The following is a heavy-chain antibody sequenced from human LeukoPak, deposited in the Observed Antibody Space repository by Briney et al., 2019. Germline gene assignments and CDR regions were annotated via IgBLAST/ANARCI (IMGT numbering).Heavy chain of an antibody. CDR1: GGSFSGYY. D-gene: IGHD5-18*01. J-gene: IGHJ6*03. CDR3: ARGVVQLPENYYYYYYMDV. CDR2: VNHSGST. Sequence: KPSETLSLTCAVYGGSFSGYYWSWIRQPPGKGLEWIGEVNHSGSTNYNPSLKSRVTISVDTSKNQFSLKLSSVTAADTAVYYCARGVVQLPENYYYYYYMDVWGKGTTVTVSS. V-gene: IGHV4-34*01.